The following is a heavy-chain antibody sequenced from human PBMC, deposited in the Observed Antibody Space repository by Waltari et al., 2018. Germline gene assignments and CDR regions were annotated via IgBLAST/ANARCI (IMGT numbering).Heavy chain of an antibody. J-gene: IGHJ5*02. D-gene: IGHD4-17*01. Sequence: QVQVQQWGAGLVKPSETLSLTCAVYGGSFSGYYWSCLRQPPGKALEWIGEIVHSGVTNYNPSRTSRATISVDTSRNQLSLKLTSVTAADTAIYYCALSRYGLASPKFDPWGQGTLVTVSS. CDR1: GGSFSGYY. CDR2: IVHSGVT. CDR3: ALSRYGLASPKFDP. V-gene: IGHV4-34*02.